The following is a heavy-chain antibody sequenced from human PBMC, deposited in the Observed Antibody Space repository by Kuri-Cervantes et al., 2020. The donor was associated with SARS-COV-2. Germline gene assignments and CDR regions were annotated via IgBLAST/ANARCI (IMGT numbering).Heavy chain of an antibody. CDR3: ARGPRVYDILTGYYCAFDI. J-gene: IGHJ3*02. V-gene: IGHV3-21*01. D-gene: IGHD3-9*01. Sequence: GESLKISCAASGFTFSSYSMNWVRQAPGKGLEWVSSISSSSSYIYYADSVKGRFTISRDNAKNSLYLQMNSPRAEDTAVYYCARGPRVYDILTGYYCAFDIWGQGTMVTVSS. CDR1: GFTFSSYS. CDR2: ISSSSSYI.